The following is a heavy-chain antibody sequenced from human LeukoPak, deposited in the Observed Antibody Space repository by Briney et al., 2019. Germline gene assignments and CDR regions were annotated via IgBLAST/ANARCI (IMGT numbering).Heavy chain of an antibody. CDR3: ARAQQIMMTHAFDI. CDR1: GFTVSTNY. Sequence: GGSLRLSCAASGFTVSTNYMSWVRQAPGKGLGWVSVIYSGGGTYYADSVKGRFTISRDNSKNTLYLQMNSLRTEDTAVYHCARAQQIMMTHAFDIWGQGTMVTVSS. V-gene: IGHV3-53*01. D-gene: IGHD3-16*01. J-gene: IGHJ3*02. CDR2: IYSGGGT.